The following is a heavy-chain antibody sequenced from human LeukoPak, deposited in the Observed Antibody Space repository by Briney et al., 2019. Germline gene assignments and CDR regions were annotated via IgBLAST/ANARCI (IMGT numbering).Heavy chain of an antibody. V-gene: IGHV3-33*01. D-gene: IGHD1-26*01. CDR2: IYYDGSNQ. Sequence: YXMHXVRQAPGKGLEWVAVIYYDGSNQYYADSVKGRFTVSRDNAKNTLYLQMDSLRAEDTAVYYCATDRNSGKYYDYWGQGTLVTVSS. J-gene: IGHJ4*02. CDR1: YX. CDR3: ATDRNSGKYYDY.